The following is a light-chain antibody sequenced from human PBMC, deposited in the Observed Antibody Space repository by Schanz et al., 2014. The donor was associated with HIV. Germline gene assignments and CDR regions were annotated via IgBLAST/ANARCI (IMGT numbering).Light chain of an antibody. Sequence: QSVLTQPPSVSGAPGQRVTISCSGSSSNIAGRYDVTWYQHLPGTAPKLLIYGNKYRPSGVPDRFSGSKSGTSASLAITGLQAEDEAYYYCQCYDSSLSDVVFGGGTKVTVL. J-gene: IGLJ2*01. CDR1: SSNIAGRYD. V-gene: IGLV1-40*01. CDR3: QCYDSSLSDVV. CDR2: GNK.